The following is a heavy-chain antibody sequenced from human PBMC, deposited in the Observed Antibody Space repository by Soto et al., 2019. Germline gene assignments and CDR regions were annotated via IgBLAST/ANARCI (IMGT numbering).Heavy chain of an antibody. CDR2: ISGSGGST. V-gene: IGHV3-23*01. J-gene: IGHJ4*02. CDR3: AKGDYGSGSYYNVDY. CDR1: GFTFSSYA. D-gene: IGHD3-10*01. Sequence: EVQLLESGGGLVQPGGSLRLSCAASGFTFSSYAMSWVRQAPGKGLEWVSAISGSGGSTYYADSVKGRFTISRDSSKNTLYLQMNSLRAEDTAVYYCAKGDYGSGSYYNVDYWGQGTLVTVSS.